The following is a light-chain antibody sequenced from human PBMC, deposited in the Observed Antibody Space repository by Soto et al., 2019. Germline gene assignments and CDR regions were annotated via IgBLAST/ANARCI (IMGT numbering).Light chain of an antibody. CDR1: SSDVGGYNY. CDR3: CSYAGSYTLL. Sequence: QSALTQPRSVSGSPGQSVTISCTGTSSDVGGYNYVSWYQQHPGKAPKLMIFDVSKRPSGVPDRFSGSKSGNTASLTISGLQAEDEAHYYCCSYAGSYTLLFGVGTKLTV. CDR2: DVS. V-gene: IGLV2-11*01. J-gene: IGLJ2*01.